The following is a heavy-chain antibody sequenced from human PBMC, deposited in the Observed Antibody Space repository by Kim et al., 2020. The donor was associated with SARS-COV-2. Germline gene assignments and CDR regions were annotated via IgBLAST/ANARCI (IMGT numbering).Heavy chain of an antibody. V-gene: IGHV4-34*01. CDR1: GGSFSGYY. CDR2: INHSGST. J-gene: IGHJ4*02. Sequence: SETLSLTCAVYGGSFSGYYWSWIRQPPGKGLEWIGEINHSGSTNYNPSLKSRVTISVDTSKNQFSLKLSSVTAADTAVYYCARGLTYCSGGSCSDYWGQGTLVTVSS. CDR3: ARGLTYCSGGSCSDY. D-gene: IGHD2-15*01.